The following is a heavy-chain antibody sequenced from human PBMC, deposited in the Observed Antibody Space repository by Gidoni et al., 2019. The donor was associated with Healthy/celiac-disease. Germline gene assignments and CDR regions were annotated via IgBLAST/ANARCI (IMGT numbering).Heavy chain of an antibody. Sequence: QAQLVQSGAEVKKPGSSVKVSCKASGGTFSSYAISWVRQAPGQGLEWMGGITPIFGTANYAQKFQGRVTITADESTSTAYMELSSLRSEDTAVYCCARDGDGAGTADYWGQGTLVTVSS. J-gene: IGHJ4*02. CDR3: ARDGDGAGTADY. CDR1: GGTFSSYA. CDR2: ITPIFGTA. V-gene: IGHV1-69*01. D-gene: IGHD6-19*01.